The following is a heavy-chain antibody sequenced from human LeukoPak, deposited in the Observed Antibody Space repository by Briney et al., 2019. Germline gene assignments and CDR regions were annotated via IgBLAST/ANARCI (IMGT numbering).Heavy chain of an antibody. V-gene: IGHV5-51*01. CDR3: ARHLATAMVTDY. CDR2: IYPGDSDT. Sequence: GESLKISCKGSGYTFTTYWIAWVRQMPGKGLEWMGIIYPGDSDTRYSPSFQGQVTISADKSISTAYLQWSSLKASDTAMYYCARHLATAMVTDYWGQGTLVTVSS. CDR1: GYTFTTYW. J-gene: IGHJ4*02. D-gene: IGHD5-18*01.